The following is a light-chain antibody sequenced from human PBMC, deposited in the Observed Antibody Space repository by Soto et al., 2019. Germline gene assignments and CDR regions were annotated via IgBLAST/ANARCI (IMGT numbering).Light chain of an antibody. CDR3: QQYGSSPLT. Sequence: EIVLTQSPGTLSLSPGERATLSCRASQSVSSSLAWYQQKPGQAPRLLISGASSRAAGIPDRFSGSGSGTDFTLTISRLEPEDFALYYCQQYGSSPLTFGQGTRMEIK. V-gene: IGKV3-20*01. J-gene: IGKJ5*01. CDR2: GAS. CDR1: QSVSSS.